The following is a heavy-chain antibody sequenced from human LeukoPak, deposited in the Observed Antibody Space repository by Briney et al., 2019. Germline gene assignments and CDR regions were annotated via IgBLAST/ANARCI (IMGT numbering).Heavy chain of an antibody. CDR3: VCGVIVIT. CDR1: GFTFSDYY. Sequence: GGSLRLSCEASGFTFSDYYMSWIRQVPGKGLEWLLYISPSGTAIYYADSVKGRFTISRDNAKNSLFLQMNTLRAEDTAVYYCVCGVIVITWGQGTLVTVSS. V-gene: IGHV3-11*01. J-gene: IGHJ5*02. CDR2: ISPSGTAI. D-gene: IGHD2/OR15-2a*01.